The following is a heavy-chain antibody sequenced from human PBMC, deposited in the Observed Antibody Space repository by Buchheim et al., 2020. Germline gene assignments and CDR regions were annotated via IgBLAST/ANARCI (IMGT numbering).Heavy chain of an antibody. CDR1: GGSISSGSYY. J-gene: IGHJ3*02. V-gene: IGHV4-61*02. Sequence: QVQLQESGPGLVKPSQTLSLTCTVSGGSISSGSYYWSWIRQPAGKGLEWIGRIYTSGSTNYNPSLTSRVTISVDASKNQFSLKLSSVTAADTAVYYCARHRSGSYYEFAFDIWGQGT. CDR2: IYTSGST. CDR3: ARHRSGSYYEFAFDI. D-gene: IGHD1-26*01.